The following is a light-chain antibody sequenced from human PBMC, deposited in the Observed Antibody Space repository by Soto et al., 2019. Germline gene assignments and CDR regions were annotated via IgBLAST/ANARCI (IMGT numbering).Light chain of an antibody. CDR3: QQRSNWPIT. CDR1: QGVSSY. J-gene: IGKJ5*01. V-gene: IGKV3-11*01. Sequence: EIVLTQSPATLSLSPGERATLSCRASQGVSSYLAWYQQKPGQAPRLLIYDASNRATGIPDRFSGSGSGTDFTLTISSLEPEDFAVYYCQQRSNWPITFGQGTKLEIK. CDR2: DAS.